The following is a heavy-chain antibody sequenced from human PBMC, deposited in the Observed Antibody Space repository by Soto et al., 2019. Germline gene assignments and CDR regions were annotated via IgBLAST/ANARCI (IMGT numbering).Heavy chain of an antibody. V-gene: IGHV4-59*08. D-gene: IGHD6-19*01. CDR2: LYYTGST. J-gene: IGHJ4*02. Sequence: SETLSLTCTVSGASISGYPWGWIRQPPGKGLEWIGYLYYTGSTHYNPSLKSRVTMSVDTSKNQFSLKLNSVTAADTGVYYCARGFAIGWYTYFFDLWGQGPLVTVSS. CDR3: ARGFAIGWYTYFFDL. CDR1: GASISGYP.